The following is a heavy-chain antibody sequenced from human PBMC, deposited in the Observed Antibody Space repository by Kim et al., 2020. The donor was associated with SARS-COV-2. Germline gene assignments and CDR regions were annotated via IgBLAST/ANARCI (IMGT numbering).Heavy chain of an antibody. Sequence: YGDSVRGRFTISRDKSKRTVYLEMNSLRVDDTAVYYCAKGVAAAGYYGLDVWGQGTAVIVSS. V-gene: IGHV3-33*03. J-gene: IGHJ6*02. D-gene: IGHD6-13*01. CDR3: AKGVAAAGYYGLDV.